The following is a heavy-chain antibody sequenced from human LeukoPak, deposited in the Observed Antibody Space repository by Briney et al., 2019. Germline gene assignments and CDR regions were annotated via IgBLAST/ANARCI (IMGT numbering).Heavy chain of an antibody. Sequence: GGSLRLSCAASGFTFSSYAMSWVRQAPGKGLEWVSAISGSDGSTYYADSVKGRFTISRDNSKNTLYLEMNSLRAEDTAVYYCANSRQSRDIVVVPANDYWGQGTLVTVSS. D-gene: IGHD2-2*01. V-gene: IGHV3-23*01. CDR3: ANSRQSRDIVVVPANDY. J-gene: IGHJ4*02. CDR1: GFTFSSYA. CDR2: ISGSDGST.